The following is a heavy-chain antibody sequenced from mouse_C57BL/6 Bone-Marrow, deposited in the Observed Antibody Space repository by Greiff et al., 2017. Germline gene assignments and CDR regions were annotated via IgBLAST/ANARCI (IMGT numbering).Heavy chain of an antibody. Sequence: QVQLQQSGPELVKPGASVKISCKASGYAFSSSWMNWVKRRPGKGLEWIGRIYPGDGDTNYNGKFKGKATLTADKSSSTAYMQRSSLTSEDSAVYFWARSGLTTVVANYAMDYWGQGTSVTVSS. V-gene: IGHV1-82*01. CDR2: IYPGDGDT. J-gene: IGHJ4*01. CDR3: ARSGLTTVVANYAMDY. D-gene: IGHD1-1*01. CDR1: GYAFSSSW.